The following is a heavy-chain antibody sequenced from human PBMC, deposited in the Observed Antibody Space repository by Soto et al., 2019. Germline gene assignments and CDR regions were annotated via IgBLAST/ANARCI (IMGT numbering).Heavy chain of an antibody. CDR1: GGSFSGYY. CDR3: ARGLRFSSSWYGKYYYYCGMDV. D-gene: IGHD6-13*01. CDR2: INHSEST. Sequence: SETLSLTCAVYGGSFSGYYWSWMRQPPGKGLEWIGEINHSESTNYNPSLKSRVTISVDTSKNQFSLKLSSVTAADTAVYYCARGLRFSSSWYGKYYYYCGMDVWGQGTTVTVSS. J-gene: IGHJ6*02. V-gene: IGHV4-34*01.